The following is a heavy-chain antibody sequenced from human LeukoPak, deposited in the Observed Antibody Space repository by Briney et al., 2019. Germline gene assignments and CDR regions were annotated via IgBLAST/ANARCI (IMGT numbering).Heavy chain of an antibody. CDR1: GYTFTTYN. J-gene: IGHJ4*02. CDR3: ARDSTIEAGTFFDS. CDR2: INLNSGAT. D-gene: IGHD6-19*01. Sequence: ASVKVSCKASGYTFTTYNMNWLRQAPGQGLEWFGWINLNSGATKYAQKFQGRVIMTRDTSISTAYMEVSSLRSDDTGVYYCARDSTIEAGTFFDSWGQGTLVTVSS. V-gene: IGHV1-2*02.